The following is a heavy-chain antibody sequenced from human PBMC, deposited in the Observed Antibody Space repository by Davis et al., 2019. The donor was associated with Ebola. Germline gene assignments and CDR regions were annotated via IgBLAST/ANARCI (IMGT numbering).Heavy chain of an antibody. V-gene: IGHV3-7*03. Sequence: GGSLRLSCAASGFTFSSYWMSWVRRAPGKGLEWVANIKQDGSEKYYVDSVKGRFTISRDNAKNSLYLQMNSLRAEDTAVYYCAKGDYYGSGSYYYYGMDVWGQGTTVTVSS. CDR3: AKGDYYGSGSYYYYGMDV. D-gene: IGHD3-10*01. CDR1: GFTFSSYW. J-gene: IGHJ6*02. CDR2: IKQDGSEK.